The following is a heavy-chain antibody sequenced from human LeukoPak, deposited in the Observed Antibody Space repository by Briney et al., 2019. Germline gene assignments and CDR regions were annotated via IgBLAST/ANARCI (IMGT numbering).Heavy chain of an antibody. J-gene: IGHJ5*02. D-gene: IGHD3-10*01. CDR1: GYTFTSYG. CDR3: ARDPRGYYYGSGSSNWFDP. Sequence: ASVKVSCKASGYTFTSYGISWVRQAPGQGLEWMGWISAYNGNTNYAQKLQGRVTMTTDTSTSTAYMELRSLRSDDTAVYYCARDPRGYYYGSGSSNWFDPWGQGTLDTVSS. CDR2: ISAYNGNT. V-gene: IGHV1-18*01.